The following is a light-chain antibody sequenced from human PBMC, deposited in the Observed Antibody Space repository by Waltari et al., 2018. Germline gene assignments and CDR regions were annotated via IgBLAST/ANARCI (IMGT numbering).Light chain of an antibody. J-gene: IGLJ2*01. Sequence: QSVLTQPPSASGTPGQRVYISCSGGSSNLGSHYVYWYQQIPGTAPKLLSYRSTQRPSGVPDRFSGSKSGTSASLTITGTQAEDEADYYCLSRDISSTRFFGGGTRLTV. CDR1: SSNLGSHY. V-gene: IGLV1-47*01. CDR2: RST. CDR3: LSRDISSTRF.